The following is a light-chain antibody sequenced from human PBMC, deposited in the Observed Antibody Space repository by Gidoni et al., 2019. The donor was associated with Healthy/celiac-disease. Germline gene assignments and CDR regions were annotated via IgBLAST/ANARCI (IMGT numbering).Light chain of an antibody. V-gene: IGLV6-57*04. J-gene: IGLJ3*02. CDR1: SGSIASNY. CDR3: QSYDSSNEV. CDR2: EDN. Sequence: MLTQPHSVSESPGKTVTISCTRSSGSIASNYVQWYQQRPGSAPTTVIYEDNQRPSGVPDRFSGSIDSSSNSASLTISGLKTEDEADYYCQSYDSSNEVFGGGTKLTVL.